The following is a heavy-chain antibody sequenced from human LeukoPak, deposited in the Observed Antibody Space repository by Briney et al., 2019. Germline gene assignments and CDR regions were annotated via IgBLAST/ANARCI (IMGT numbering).Heavy chain of an antibody. J-gene: IGHJ2*01. D-gene: IGHD7-27*01. CDR2: INPKSGDT. V-gene: IGHV1-2*02. Sequence: ASVKVSCKASGYTFTDHYVHCVRQTPGQGLEWMGWINPKSGDTNSAQKFRGMVTMTRDTSIVTAYMKLSSLTSDDTGVYYCGVHWGSGYYFDLWGRGILVTVSS. CDR3: GVHWGSGYYFDL. CDR1: GYTFTDHY.